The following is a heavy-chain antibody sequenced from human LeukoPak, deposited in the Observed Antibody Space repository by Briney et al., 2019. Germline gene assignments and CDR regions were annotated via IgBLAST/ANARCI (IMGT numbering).Heavy chain of an antibody. CDR1: GFTFSHYW. Sequence: GGSLRLSCAASGFTFSHYWMAWVREAPRKGVECVANIKEDGNDKHYLDSVRGRFTISRDNAGNSMYLQLSSLRPADTAVYFCARSKDRSWPFDSWGQGTLVTVSS. CDR2: IKEDGNDK. J-gene: IGHJ4*02. D-gene: IGHD4-11*01. CDR3: ARSKDRSWPFDS. V-gene: IGHV3-7*01.